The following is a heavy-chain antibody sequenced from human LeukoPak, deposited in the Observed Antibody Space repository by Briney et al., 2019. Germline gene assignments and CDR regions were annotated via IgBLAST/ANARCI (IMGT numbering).Heavy chain of an antibody. CDR3: ARSYCTGSTCPRRWFDP. Sequence: SETLSLTCTVSAASISDSDYYWGWVRQAPGKALEWIGNIHYSGSAYYNPSLESRVTLDVDTSQNQVYLRLTSVTAADTAVYFCARSYCTGSTCPRRWFDPWGQGTLVTVSS. CDR1: AASISDSDYY. J-gene: IGHJ5*02. D-gene: IGHD2-8*02. V-gene: IGHV4-39*01. CDR2: IHYSGSA.